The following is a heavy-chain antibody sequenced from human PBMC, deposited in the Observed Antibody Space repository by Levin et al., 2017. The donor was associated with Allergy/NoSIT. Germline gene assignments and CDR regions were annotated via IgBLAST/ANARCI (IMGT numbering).Heavy chain of an antibody. CDR2: IYLSGST. D-gene: IGHD5-18*01. V-gene: IGHV4-30-2*01. Sequence: SQTLSLPCAVSGGSISSGGYSWCWIRQPPGKGLEWIGNIYLSGSTNDNPSLKSRVTMSVDRSKNQFSLKLSYVTAADTAVYYCARVAGYSYGYYFDYWGPGTLVTVSS. CDR3: ARVAGYSYGYYFDY. CDR1: GGSISSGGYS. J-gene: IGHJ4*02.